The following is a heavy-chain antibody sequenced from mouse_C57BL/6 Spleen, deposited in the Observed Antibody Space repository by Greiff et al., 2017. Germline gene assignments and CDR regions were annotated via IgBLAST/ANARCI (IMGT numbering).Heavy chain of an antibody. Sequence: VQLKESGPGLVAPSQSLSITCTVSGFSLTSYGVHWVRQPPGKGLEWLVVIWSDGSTTYNSALKSRLSISKDNSKSQVFLKMNSLQTDDTAMYYCARQTTVVHYYAMDYWGQGTSVTVSS. D-gene: IGHD1-1*01. J-gene: IGHJ4*01. CDR1: GFSLTSYG. CDR3: ARQTTVVHYYAMDY. V-gene: IGHV2-6-1*01. CDR2: IWSDGST.